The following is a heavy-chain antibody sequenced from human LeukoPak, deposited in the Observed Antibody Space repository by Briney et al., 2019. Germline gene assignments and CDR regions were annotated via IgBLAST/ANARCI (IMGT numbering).Heavy chain of an antibody. CDR1: GGSISSSSYY. D-gene: IGHD3-10*01. Sequence: SETLSLTCTVSGGSISSSSYYWSWIRQPPGKGLEWIGYIYYSGSTYYNPSLKSRVTISVDTSKNQFSLKLSSVTAADTAVYYCARDATGTYYYGSGSYQRKYYYYMDVWGKGTTVTVSS. CDR2: IYYSGST. V-gene: IGHV4-61*01. J-gene: IGHJ6*03. CDR3: ARDATGTYYYGSGSYQRKYYYYMDV.